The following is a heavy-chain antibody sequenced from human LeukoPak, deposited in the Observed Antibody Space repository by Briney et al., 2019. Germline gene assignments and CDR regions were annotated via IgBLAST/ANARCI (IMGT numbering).Heavy chain of an antibody. CDR1: GYTFTCYY. J-gene: IGHJ4*02. CDR2: INPNSGGT. D-gene: IGHD3-9*01. CDR3: ARLRYFDWLSPGPFDY. Sequence: ASVKVSCKASGYTFTCYYMHWVRQAPGQGLEWMGWINPNSGGTNYAQKFQGRVTMTRDTSISTAYMELSRLRSDDTAVYYCARLRYFDWLSPGPFDYWGQGTLVTVSS. V-gene: IGHV1-2*02.